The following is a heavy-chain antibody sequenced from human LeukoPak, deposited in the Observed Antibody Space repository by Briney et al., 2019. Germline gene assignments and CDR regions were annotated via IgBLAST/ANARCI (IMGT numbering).Heavy chain of an antibody. CDR1: GFDFSRYW. V-gene: IGHV3-49*04. CDR3: SRDSHGDDVFDY. Sequence: GGSLRLSCAGSGFDFSRYWMAWVRQAPGKGLEWVGFIRRRSYGGTPGYDASVKGRFTISIDDSRHIAFLQMNSLKTEDTGIYYCSRDSHGDDVFDYWGQGAVVTVSS. D-gene: IGHD3-3*01. CDR2: IRRRSYGGTP. J-gene: IGHJ4*02.